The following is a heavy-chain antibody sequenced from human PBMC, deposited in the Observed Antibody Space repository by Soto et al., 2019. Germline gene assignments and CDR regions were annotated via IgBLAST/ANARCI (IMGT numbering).Heavy chain of an antibody. J-gene: IGHJ4*02. D-gene: IGHD5-18*01. V-gene: IGHV4-39*07. CDR3: ARNPYVDTAMAHFDY. CDR2: IYYSGTT. Sequence: PSETLSLTCTVSGVSISSHDNSWAWIRQPPGRGLEWIASIYYSGTTNYNPSLKSRVTITVDTSKNQFSLKLSSVTAADTAVYYCARNPYVDTAMAHFDYWGQGTLVTVSS. CDR1: GVSISSHDNS.